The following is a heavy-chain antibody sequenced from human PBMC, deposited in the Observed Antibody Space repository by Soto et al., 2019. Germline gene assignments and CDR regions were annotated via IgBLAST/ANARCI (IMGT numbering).Heavy chain of an antibody. CDR3: ARDFNGYGSGGSCYRTRSLDY. CDR1: GGTFSSYA. D-gene: IGHD2-15*01. CDR2: IIPIFGTA. V-gene: IGHV1-69*01. Sequence: QVQLVQSGAEVKKPGSSVKVSCKASGGTFSSYAISWVRQAPGQGLEWMGGIIPIFGTANYAQKFQGRVTITADESTSTAYMELSSLRSEDTAVYYCARDFNGYGSGGSCYRTRSLDYWGQGTLVTVSA. J-gene: IGHJ4*02.